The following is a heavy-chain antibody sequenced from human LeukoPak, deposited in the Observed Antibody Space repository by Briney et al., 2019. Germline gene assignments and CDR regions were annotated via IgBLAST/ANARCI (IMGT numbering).Heavy chain of an antibody. CDR1: SGSISSSSYY. CDR2: IYYSGST. Sequence: SETLSLTCTVSSGSISSSSYYWGWIRQPPGKGLKWIGSIYYSGSTYYNPSLKSRVTISVDTSKNQFSLKLSSVTAADTAVYYCARLFGYSYGENLDYWGQGTLVTVSS. D-gene: IGHD5-18*01. V-gene: IGHV4-39*07. J-gene: IGHJ4*02. CDR3: ARLFGYSYGENLDY.